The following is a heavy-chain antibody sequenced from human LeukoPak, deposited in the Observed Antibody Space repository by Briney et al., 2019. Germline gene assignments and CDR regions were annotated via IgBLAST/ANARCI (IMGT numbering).Heavy chain of an antibody. CDR2: ISGSGGST. Sequence: GGSLRLSCAASGFTFNNYAMSWVRQAPGKGLEWVSVISGSGGSTYYADSVKGRFTISRDNSKNTLYLQMNSLRAEETAVYYCAKDRGVIVPAGMAPWGQGTLVTVSS. CDR1: GFTFNNYA. V-gene: IGHV3-23*01. CDR3: AKDRGVIVPAGMAP. D-gene: IGHD2-2*01. J-gene: IGHJ5*02.